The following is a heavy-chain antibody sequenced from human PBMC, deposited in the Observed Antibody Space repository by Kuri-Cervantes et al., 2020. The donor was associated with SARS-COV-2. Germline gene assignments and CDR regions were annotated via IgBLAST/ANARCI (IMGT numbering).Heavy chain of an antibody. CDR2: IDWDDDK. D-gene: IGHD3-22*01. CDR1: GGSISSYYW. V-gene: IGHV2-70*12. CDR3: AHTYYYDSSGGAFDI. Sequence: TLSLTCTVSGGSISSYYWSWIRQPPGKALEWPARIDWDDDKYYSTSLKTRLTISKDTSKNQVVLTMTNMDPVDTATYSCAHTYYYDSSGGAFDIWGQGTMVTVSS. J-gene: IGHJ3*02.